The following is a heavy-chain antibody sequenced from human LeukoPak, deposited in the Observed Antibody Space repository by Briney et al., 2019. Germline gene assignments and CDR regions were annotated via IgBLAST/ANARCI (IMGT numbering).Heavy chain of an antibody. D-gene: IGHD4-17*01. J-gene: IGHJ4*02. CDR2: ISSSTSYL. CDR3: ARGTYGEYGGPAY. CDR1: GFTFSSHS. V-gene: IGHV3-21*01. Sequence: GGSLRLSCAASGFTFSSHSMNWVRQAPGKGLEWVSSISSSTSYLYYADSLKGRFTISRDNAKNSLFLQMNSLRDEDTAVYYCARGTYGEYGGPAYWGQGTLVTVSS.